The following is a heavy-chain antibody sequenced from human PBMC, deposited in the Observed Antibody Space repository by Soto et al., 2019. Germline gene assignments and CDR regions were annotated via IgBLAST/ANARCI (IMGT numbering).Heavy chain of an antibody. CDR1: GGTFSSYA. J-gene: IGHJ3*02. Sequence: ASVKVSCKASGGTFSSYAISWVRQAPGQGLEWMGGIIPILGIANNEQKFQGRVTITADKSTSTAYMELSSLRSEDTAVYYCARGECLDYGGNYDAFDIWGQGTMVTVSS. CDR3: ARGECLDYGGNYDAFDI. CDR2: IIPILGIA. D-gene: IGHD4-17*01. V-gene: IGHV1-69*10.